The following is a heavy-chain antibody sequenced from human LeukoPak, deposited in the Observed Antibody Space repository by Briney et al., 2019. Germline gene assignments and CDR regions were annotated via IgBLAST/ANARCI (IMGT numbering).Heavy chain of an antibody. CDR1: GGSISSGSYN. D-gene: IGHD3-22*01. Sequence: SQTLSLTCTVSGGSISSGSYNWSWIRQPAGKGLEWIGRIYTSGSTNYNPSLKSRVTISVDTSKNQSSLKLSSVTAADTAVYYCARGTMTDAFDIWGQGTMVTVSS. CDR2: IYTSGST. V-gene: IGHV4-61*02. CDR3: ARGTMTDAFDI. J-gene: IGHJ3*02.